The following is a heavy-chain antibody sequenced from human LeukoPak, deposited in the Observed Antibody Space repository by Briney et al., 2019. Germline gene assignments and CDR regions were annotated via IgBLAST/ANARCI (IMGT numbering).Heavy chain of an antibody. J-gene: IGHJ4*02. Sequence: PGGSLRLSCVASGFTFSDYYMSWIRQAPGKGLEWVSYISSSGSTIYYADSVKGRFTISRDNAKNSLYLQMNSLRAEDTAVYYCARGQLYYDSSGYPLFDYWGQGTLVTVSS. CDR1: GFTFSDYY. V-gene: IGHV3-11*01. D-gene: IGHD3-22*01. CDR3: ARGQLYYDSSGYPLFDY. CDR2: ISSSGSTI.